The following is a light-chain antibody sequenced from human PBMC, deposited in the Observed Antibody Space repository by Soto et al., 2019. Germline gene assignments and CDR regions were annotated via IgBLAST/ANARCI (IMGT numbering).Light chain of an antibody. J-gene: IGKJ4*01. CDR3: QQYGSSPPT. Sequence: EIVLTQSPGTLSLSPGERATLSCRASQSVSSSYLAWYQQKHGQAPRLLIYGASSRATGIQNKFSGSGSGTDFTLTISRLEPEDFAVYYCQQYGSSPPTCGGGTKVEIK. CDR1: QSVSSSY. V-gene: IGKV3-20*01. CDR2: GAS.